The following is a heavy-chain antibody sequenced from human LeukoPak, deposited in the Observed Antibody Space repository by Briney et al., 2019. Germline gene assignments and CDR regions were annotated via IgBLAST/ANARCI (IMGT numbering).Heavy chain of an antibody. CDR2: IYSGGTI. V-gene: IGHV3-53*05. CDR3: ARESNGGVYFQH. J-gene: IGHJ1*01. D-gene: IGHD2-8*02. CDR1: GFTVSNNY. Sequence: PGGSLRLSCAASGFTVSNNYMSWVRQAPGEGLEWVSVIYSGGTIYYADSAKGRFAISRDNSKNTLYLQMNSLRGEDTALYYCARESNGGVYFQHWGQGTVVTVSS.